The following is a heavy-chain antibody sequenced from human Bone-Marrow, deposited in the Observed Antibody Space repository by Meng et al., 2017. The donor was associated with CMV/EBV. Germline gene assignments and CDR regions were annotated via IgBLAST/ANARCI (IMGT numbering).Heavy chain of an antibody. CDR2: ISYDGSNK. CDR3: ARDSSGYPDRY. J-gene: IGHJ4*02. D-gene: IGHD3-22*01. CDR1: GFTFSSYA. V-gene: IGHV3-30*04. Sequence: GGSLRLSCAASGFTFSSYAMHWVRQAPGKRLEWVAVISYDGSNKYYADYVKGRFTISRDNSKNTLYLQMNSLRAEDTAVYYCARDSSGYPDRYWGQGTLVTVSS.